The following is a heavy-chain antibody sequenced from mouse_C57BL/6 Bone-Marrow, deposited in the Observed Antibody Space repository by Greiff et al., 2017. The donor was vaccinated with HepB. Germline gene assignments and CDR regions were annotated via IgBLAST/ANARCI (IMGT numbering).Heavy chain of an antibody. V-gene: IGHV1-76*01. CDR1: GYTFTDYY. D-gene: IGHD1-1*01. Sequence: QVQLQQSGAELVRPGASVKLSCKASGYTFTDYYINWVKQRPGQGLEWIARIYPGSGNTYYNEKFKGKATLTAEKSSSTAYMQLSSLTSEDSAVYFGARRGITTVPFAYWGQGTLVTVSA. J-gene: IGHJ3*01. CDR3: ARRGITTVPFAY. CDR2: IYPGSGNT.